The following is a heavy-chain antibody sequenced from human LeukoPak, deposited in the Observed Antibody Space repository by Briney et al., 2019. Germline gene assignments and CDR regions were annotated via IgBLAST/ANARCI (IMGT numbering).Heavy chain of an antibody. CDR1: GFIFSRDS. CDR2: INGGGSPI. Sequence: GGSLRLSCAASGFIFSRDSMNWVRQAPGKGLEWISYINGGGSPILYADSVRGRFTISRDNAKNSLYLQMNSLRAEDTAVYYCAKTRGDYDYWGQGTLVTVSS. J-gene: IGHJ4*02. D-gene: IGHD4-17*01. V-gene: IGHV3-48*01. CDR3: AKTRGDYDY.